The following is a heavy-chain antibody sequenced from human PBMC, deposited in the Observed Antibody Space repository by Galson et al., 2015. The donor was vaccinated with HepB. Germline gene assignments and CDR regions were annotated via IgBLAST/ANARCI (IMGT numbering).Heavy chain of an antibody. CDR1: GYSFTSYW. CDR2: IYPGDSDT. J-gene: IGHJ6*02. D-gene: IGHD3-22*01. V-gene: IGHV5-51*03. CDR3: ARVGFGYYDSSLYDYYHYGMDV. Sequence: QSGAEVKKPGESLKISCKASGYSFTSYWIGWVRQMPGKGLEWMGIIYPGDSDTRYSPSFQGQVTISADKSIRTAYLQWSSLKASDTAMYYCARVGFGYYDSSLYDYYHYGMDVWGQGTTVTVSS.